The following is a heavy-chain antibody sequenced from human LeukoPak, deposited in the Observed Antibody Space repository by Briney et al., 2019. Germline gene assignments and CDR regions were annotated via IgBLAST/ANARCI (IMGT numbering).Heavy chain of an antibody. Sequence: ASMEVSCKASGYIFSDYYIHWVRQAPGQGLEWMGWINPNSGGTNHAEKFQGRVTMTRGTSISTAYMELSRLNSDDTAVYYCARALSNLRLYYFDSWGQGTLVTVSS. CDR3: ARALSNLRLYYFDS. CDR1: GYIFSDYY. D-gene: IGHD4-11*01. J-gene: IGHJ4*02. CDR2: INPNSGGT. V-gene: IGHV1-2*02.